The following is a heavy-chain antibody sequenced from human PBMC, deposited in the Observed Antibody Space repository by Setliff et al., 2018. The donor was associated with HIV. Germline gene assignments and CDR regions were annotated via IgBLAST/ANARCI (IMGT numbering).Heavy chain of an antibody. CDR3: ARAKEGYGGWYYFDY. D-gene: IGHD6-19*01. J-gene: IGHJ4*02. CDR2: IYHSGTT. V-gene: IGHV4-38-2*01. Sequence: PSETLSLTCAVSGYSISSGYYWGWIRQPPGKGLEWVGSIYHSGTTYYNPSLKSRVTISVDTSKNQFSLKLSSVTAADTAVYYCARAKEGYGGWYYFDYWAQGTLVTVSS. CDR1: GYSISSGYY.